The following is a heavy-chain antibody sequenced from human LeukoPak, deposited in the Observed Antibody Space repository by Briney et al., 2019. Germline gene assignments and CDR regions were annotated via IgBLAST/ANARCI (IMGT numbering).Heavy chain of an antibody. J-gene: IGHJ4*02. CDR3: ARTSPTSHFDF. CDR2: IKQDGSEK. CDR1: GFTFSSYW. Sequence: PGGSLRLSCAASGFTFSSYWMSWVRQAPGKGLEWVANIKQDGSEKYYVDSVKGRFTISRDNARNTLYLQMNSLRAEDTALYYCARTSPTSHFDFWGQGTLVTVSS. D-gene: IGHD3-16*01. V-gene: IGHV3-7*01.